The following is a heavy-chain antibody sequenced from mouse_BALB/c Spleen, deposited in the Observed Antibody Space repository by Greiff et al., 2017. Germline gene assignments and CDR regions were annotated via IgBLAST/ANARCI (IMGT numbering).Heavy chain of an antibody. J-gene: IGHJ2*01. Sequence: VQLQQPGAELVMPGASVKMSCKASGYTFTDYWMHWVKQRPGQGLEWIGAIDTSDSYTSYNQKFKGKATLTVDESSSTAYMQLSSLTSEDSAVYYCARSENSPSIITTVVGDYWGQGTTLTVSS. D-gene: IGHD1-1*01. CDR2: IDTSDSYT. CDR1: GYTFTDYW. V-gene: IGHV1-69*01. CDR3: ARSENSPSIITTVVGDY.